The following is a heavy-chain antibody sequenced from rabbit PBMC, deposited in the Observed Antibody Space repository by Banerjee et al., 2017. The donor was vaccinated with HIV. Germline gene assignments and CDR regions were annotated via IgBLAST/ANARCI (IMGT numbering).Heavy chain of an antibody. Sequence: QSLEESGGDLVKPGASLTLTCTASGFSFSSSYYMCWVRQAPGKGLEWIACIYTSSGSTWYASWAKGRFTISKTSSTTVTLQMTSLTAADTATYFCARNTYGYGGYAFNLWGPGTLVTVS. CDR3: ARNTYGYGGYAFNL. CDR2: IYTSSGST. J-gene: IGHJ4*01. D-gene: IGHD6-1*01. CDR1: GFSFSSSYY. V-gene: IGHV1S40*01.